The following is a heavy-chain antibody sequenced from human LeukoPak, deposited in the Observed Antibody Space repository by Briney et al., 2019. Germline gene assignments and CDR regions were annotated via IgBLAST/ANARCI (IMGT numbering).Heavy chain of an antibody. V-gene: IGHV5-10-1*01. CDR2: IDPSDSYT. D-gene: IGHD2-15*01. Sequence: GESLKISCKGPGYRFTSYWISWVRQMPGKGLEWMGIIDPSDSYTNYSPSFQGHVTISADKSIGTAYLQWNSLKASDTAMYYCARRGYCSGSGCYDYWGQGTLVTVSS. J-gene: IGHJ4*02. CDR1: GYRFTSYW. CDR3: ARRGYCSGSGCYDY.